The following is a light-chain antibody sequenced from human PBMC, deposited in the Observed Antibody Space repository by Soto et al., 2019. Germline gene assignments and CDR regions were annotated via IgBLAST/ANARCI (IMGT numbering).Light chain of an antibody. Sequence: AIRMTQSPSSLSASTGDRVTITCRASQGISSYLAWYQQKPGKAPKLLIYAASTLQSGVPSRFSGSGSGTDFTLTISCLQSEDFATYYCPQYYSYPVAFGQGTKVEIK. CDR2: AAS. CDR1: QGISSY. V-gene: IGKV1-8*01. CDR3: PQYYSYPVA. J-gene: IGKJ1*01.